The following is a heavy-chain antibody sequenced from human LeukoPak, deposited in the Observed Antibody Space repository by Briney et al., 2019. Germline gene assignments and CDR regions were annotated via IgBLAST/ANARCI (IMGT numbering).Heavy chain of an antibody. V-gene: IGHV1-46*01. CDR3: ARRDDYVWGSYRYTPSYFDY. CDR2: INPSGGST. CDR1: GYTFTSYY. J-gene: IGHJ4*02. D-gene: IGHD3-16*02. Sequence: ASVKVSCKASGYTFTSYYMHWVRQAPGQGLEWMGIINPSGGSTSYAQKFQGRVTMTRDTSTSTVYMELSSLRAEDTAVYYCARRDDYVWGSYRYTPSYFDYWGRGTLVTVSS.